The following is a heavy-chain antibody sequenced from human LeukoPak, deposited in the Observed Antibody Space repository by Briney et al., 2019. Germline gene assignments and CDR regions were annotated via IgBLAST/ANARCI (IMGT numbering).Heavy chain of an antibody. V-gene: IGHV4-34*01. CDR2: INHSGST. CDR3: ARVSSAYYFDY. Sequence: SETLSLTCAVYGGSFSGYYWSWIRQPPGKGLEWIGEINHSGSTNYNPSPKSRVTISVDTSKNQFSLKLSSVTAADTAVYYCARVSSAYYFDYWGQGTLVTVSS. J-gene: IGHJ4*02. D-gene: IGHD6-6*01. CDR1: GGSFSGYY.